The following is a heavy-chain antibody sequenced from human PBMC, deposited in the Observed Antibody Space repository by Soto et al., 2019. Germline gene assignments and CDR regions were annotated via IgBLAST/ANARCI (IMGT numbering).Heavy chain of an antibody. CDR2: IIPIFGTA. CDR1: GGTFSSYA. V-gene: IGHV1-69*13. CDR3: ARRTIFGVTISDWFDP. J-gene: IGHJ5*02. D-gene: IGHD3-3*01. Sequence: SVKVSCKASGGTFSSYAISWVRRAPGQGLEWMGGIIPIFGTANYAQKFQGRVTITADESTSTAYMELSSLRSEDTAVYYCARRTIFGVTISDWFDPWGQGTLVTVSS.